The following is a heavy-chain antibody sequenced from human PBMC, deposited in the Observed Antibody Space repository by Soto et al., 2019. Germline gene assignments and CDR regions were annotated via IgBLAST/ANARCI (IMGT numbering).Heavy chain of an antibody. Sequence: EVQLLESGGGLVQPGGSLRLSCAASGFTFSSYAMNWVRQAPGKGLEWVSVISGSGGSTYYADSVKGRFTISRDNSKMTLYLQMNSLSAEVTAVYYCAKGAHGLYFDYWGPGTLVTVSS. J-gene: IGHJ4*02. CDR2: ISGSGGST. CDR3: AKGAHGLYFDY. CDR1: GFTFSSYA. D-gene: IGHD3-16*01. V-gene: IGHV3-23*01.